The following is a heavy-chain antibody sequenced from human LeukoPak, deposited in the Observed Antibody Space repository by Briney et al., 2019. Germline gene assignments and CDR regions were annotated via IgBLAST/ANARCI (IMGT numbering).Heavy chain of an antibody. Sequence: ASVKVSCKASGYTFTSYGISWVRQAPGQGLEWMGRIIPILGIANYARRFQGRVTITADKSTTTAYMELSNVTSEDTAVYYCARVGYSTSPNWFDPWGQGTLVTVSS. CDR3: ARVGYSTSPNWFDP. CDR2: IIPILGIA. D-gene: IGHD6-13*01. J-gene: IGHJ5*02. CDR1: GYTFTSYG. V-gene: IGHV1-69*04.